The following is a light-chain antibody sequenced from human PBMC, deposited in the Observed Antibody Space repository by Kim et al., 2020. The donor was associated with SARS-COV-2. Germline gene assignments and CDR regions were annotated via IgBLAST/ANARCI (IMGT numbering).Light chain of an antibody. CDR2: DVS. Sequence: PGPSLTISCTGTSSDVCGYNYVSRYQQHPGKAPKLMIYDVSKRPSGVSNRFSGSKSGNTASLTISGLQAEDEADYYCSSYTSSSRVFGGGTQLTVL. J-gene: IGLJ3*02. CDR3: SSYTSSSRV. V-gene: IGLV2-14*04. CDR1: SSDVCGYNY.